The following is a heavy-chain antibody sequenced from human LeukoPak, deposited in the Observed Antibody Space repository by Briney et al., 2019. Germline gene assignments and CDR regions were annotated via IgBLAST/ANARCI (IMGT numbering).Heavy chain of an antibody. Sequence: PSETLSLTCTVSGGSISSSSYYWSWIRQPAGKGLEWIGRIYTSGSTNYNPSLKSRVTISVDTSKNQFSLKLSSVTAADTAVYYCARERSELRPDAFDIWGQGTMVTVSS. J-gene: IGHJ3*02. CDR3: ARERSELRPDAFDI. D-gene: IGHD1-26*01. V-gene: IGHV4-61*02. CDR1: GGSISSSSYY. CDR2: IYTSGST.